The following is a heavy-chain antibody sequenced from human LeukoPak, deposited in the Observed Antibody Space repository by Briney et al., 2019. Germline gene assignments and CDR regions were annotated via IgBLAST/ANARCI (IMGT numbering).Heavy chain of an antibody. V-gene: IGHV1-2*02. CDR3: AKDLGYNWNPYYMDV. CDR1: RYTFTHYY. Sequence: ASVKVSCKASRYTFTHYYMHWVRQAPGQGLEWMGCINPNNGDTKYAQKFQGRVTMTMDTSISTAYVELSRLRFDDTAVYYCAKDLGYNWNPYYMDVWGKGTTVTVSS. CDR2: INPNNGDT. D-gene: IGHD1-20*01. J-gene: IGHJ6*03.